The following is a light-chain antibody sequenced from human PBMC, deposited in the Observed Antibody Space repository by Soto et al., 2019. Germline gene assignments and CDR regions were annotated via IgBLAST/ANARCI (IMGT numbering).Light chain of an antibody. CDR1: QSVTTK. J-gene: IGKJ1*01. Sequence: EIVMTQSPATLSVSPGERATLSCRASQSVTTKLAWYQFRPGQAPRLLIYGASTRAPGIPARFSGRGSGTEFTLTISGLQSEDIVIYYCQQYNNWPPITFGQGTKVEIK. CDR3: QQYNNWPPIT. CDR2: GAS. V-gene: IGKV3D-15*01.